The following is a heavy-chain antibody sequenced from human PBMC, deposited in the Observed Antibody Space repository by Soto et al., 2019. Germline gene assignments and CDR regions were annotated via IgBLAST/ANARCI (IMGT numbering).Heavy chain of an antibody. CDR2: INPISGDT. J-gene: IGHJ4*02. D-gene: IGHD3-16*01. CDR3: TRDKIFYEVNSHYGAFEL. Sequence: XSVKVSCKASGYSFNLNFRHWVRQAPGQGLEWVGWINPISGDTHYAQKFQGRVTLTRVKSITTAYMELNRLRSDDTAIYYCTRDKIFYEVNSHYGAFELWGQGSLVTVSS. CDR1: GYSFNLNF. V-gene: IGHV1-2*02.